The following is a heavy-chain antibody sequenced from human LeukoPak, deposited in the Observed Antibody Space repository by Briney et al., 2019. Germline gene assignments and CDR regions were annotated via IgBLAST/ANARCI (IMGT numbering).Heavy chain of an antibody. D-gene: IGHD4-17*01. Sequence: SQTLSLTCAVSGGSISSGGYSWSWIRQPPGTGLEWIGYIYHSGSTYYNPFLKSRVTISVDRSKNQFSLKLSSVTAADTAVYYCARDNGRSGYFDYWGQGTLVTVSS. J-gene: IGHJ4*02. CDR2: IYHSGST. CDR3: ARDNGRSGYFDY. V-gene: IGHV4-30-2*01. CDR1: GGSISSGGYS.